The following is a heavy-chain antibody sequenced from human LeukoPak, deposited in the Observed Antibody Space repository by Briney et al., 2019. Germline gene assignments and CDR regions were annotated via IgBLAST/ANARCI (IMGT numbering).Heavy chain of an antibody. D-gene: IGHD4-11*01. CDR3: ARDIGDLDYSNYPYFDY. CDR1: SGSISSYY. V-gene: IGHV4-38-2*02. J-gene: IGHJ4*02. Sequence: SETLSLTCTVSSGSISSYYWGWIRQPPGKGLEWIGSIYHSGSTYYNPSLKSRVTISVDTSKNQFSLKLSSVTAADTAVYYCARDIGDLDYSNYPYFDYWGQGTLVTVSS. CDR2: IYHSGST.